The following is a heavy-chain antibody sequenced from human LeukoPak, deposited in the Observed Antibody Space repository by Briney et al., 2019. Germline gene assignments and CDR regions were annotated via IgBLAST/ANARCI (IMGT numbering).Heavy chain of an antibody. CDR2: IRYDGNNK. CDR1: GFTFSSYG. V-gene: IGHV3-30*02. J-gene: IGHJ4*02. CDR3: ANGPESSSGYGVAFDY. Sequence: GRSLRLSCAASGFTFSSYGMHWVRQAPGKGLEWVAFIRYDGNNKYYAGSVKGRFTISRDNSKNTLYLQMNSLRAEDTAVYYCANGPESSSGYGVAFDYWGQGTLVTVSS. D-gene: IGHD5-12*01.